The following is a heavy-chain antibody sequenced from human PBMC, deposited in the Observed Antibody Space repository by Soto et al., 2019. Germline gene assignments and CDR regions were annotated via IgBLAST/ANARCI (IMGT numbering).Heavy chain of an antibody. CDR3: ARRSSGWYFDY. Sequence: EVQLLESGGGLVQPGGSLRLSFAASGFSFSSYAMNWFRQAPGKGLEWVSVISGSGDSTYYADSVKGRFTISRDNSKNTLYLQMISLRAEDTAVYYCARRSSGWYFDYWGQGTLVIVSS. CDR2: ISGSGDST. V-gene: IGHV3-23*01. J-gene: IGHJ4*02. CDR1: GFSFSSYA. D-gene: IGHD6-19*01.